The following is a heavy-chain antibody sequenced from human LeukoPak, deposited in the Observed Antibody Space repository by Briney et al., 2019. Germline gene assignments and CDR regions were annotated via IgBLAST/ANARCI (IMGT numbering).Heavy chain of an antibody. Sequence: GGSLRLSCAASGFTFSSYWMSWVRQAPGKGLEWASTIYSAGSTHYADSVKGRFTISRDNSKNSLYLQMNSLRAEDTAVYYCARGERWFGELLPPLDYWGQGTLVTVSS. J-gene: IGHJ4*02. CDR1: GFTFSSYW. CDR3: ARGERWFGELLPPLDY. V-gene: IGHV3-66*01. CDR2: IYSAGST. D-gene: IGHD3-10*01.